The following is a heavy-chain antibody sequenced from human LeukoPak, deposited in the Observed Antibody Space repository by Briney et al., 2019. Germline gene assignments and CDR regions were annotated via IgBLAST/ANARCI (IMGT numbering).Heavy chain of an antibody. J-gene: IGHJ6*03. D-gene: IGHD2-2*01. CDR2: IYPGDSDT. Sequence: GESLKISCKGSGYSFTSYWIGWVRQMPGKGLEWMGIIYPGDSDTGYSPSFQGQVTISADKSISTAYLQWSSLKASDTAMYYCARLHQYQLLRVAYYYYMDVWGKGTTVTVSS. CDR3: ARLHQYQLLRVAYYYYMDV. CDR1: GYSFTSYW. V-gene: IGHV5-51*01.